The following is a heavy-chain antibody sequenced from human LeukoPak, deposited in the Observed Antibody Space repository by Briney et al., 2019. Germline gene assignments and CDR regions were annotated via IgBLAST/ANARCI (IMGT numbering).Heavy chain of an antibody. V-gene: IGHV4-59*08. CDR3: ARTKFGSSWYDYFDY. CDR2: ISYSGNT. J-gene: IGHJ4*02. Sequence: PSETLSLTCTVSGGSISSYYWSWIRQPPGKGLEWIGYISYSGNTNYNPSLRSRVTISVDTSKIQFSLKLSSVTAADTAVYYCARTKFGSSWYDYFDYWGQGTLVTVSS. CDR1: GGSISSYY. D-gene: IGHD6-13*01.